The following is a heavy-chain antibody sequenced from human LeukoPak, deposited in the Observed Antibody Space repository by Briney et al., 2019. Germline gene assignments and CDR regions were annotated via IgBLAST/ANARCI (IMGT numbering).Heavy chain of an antibody. CDR1: GGSISSYY. D-gene: IGHD3-22*01. V-gene: IGHV4-59*01. CDR2: IYYSGST. CDR3: ATSTRYDSSGYYYPYYYYYMDV. J-gene: IGHJ6*03. Sequence: PSETLSLTCTVSGGSISSYYWSWIRQRPGKGLEWIGYIYYSGSTNYNPSLKSRVTISVDTSKNQFSLKLSSVTAADTAVYYCATSTRYDSSGYYYPYYYYYMDVWGKGTTVTVSS.